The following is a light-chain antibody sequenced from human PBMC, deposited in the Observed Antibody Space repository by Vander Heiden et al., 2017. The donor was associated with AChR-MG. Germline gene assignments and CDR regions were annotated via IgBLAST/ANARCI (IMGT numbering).Light chain of an antibody. CDR1: SSNIGAGYG. CDR2: GNH. J-gene: IGLJ3*02. Sequence: QSVLTQPPSVSGAPGQRVTISCTGSSSNIGAGYGVHWYQQLPGTAPNLLIYGNHNRPSGVPDRFSGSTSGASGSLAITGLQAEDEADYYCQSYDNSLSGWVFGGGTKLTVL. CDR3: QSYDNSLSGWV. V-gene: IGLV1-40*01.